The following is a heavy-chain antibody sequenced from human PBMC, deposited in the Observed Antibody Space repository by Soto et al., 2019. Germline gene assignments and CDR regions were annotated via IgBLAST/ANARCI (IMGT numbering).Heavy chain of an antibody. CDR2: IIPIFGTA. CDR3: ASPNVDTAMVRTDYYYGMDV. J-gene: IGHJ6*02. V-gene: IGHV1-69*01. D-gene: IGHD5-18*01. Sequence: QVQLVQSGAEVKQPGSSVKVSCKASGGTFSSYAISWVRQAPGQGLEWMGGIIPIFGTANYAQKFQGRVTITADESTSTAYMELSSLRSEDTAVYYCASPNVDTAMVRTDYYYGMDVWGQGTTVTVSS. CDR1: GGTFSSYA.